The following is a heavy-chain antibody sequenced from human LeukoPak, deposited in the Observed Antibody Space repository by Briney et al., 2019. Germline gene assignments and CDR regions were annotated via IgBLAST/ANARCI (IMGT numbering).Heavy chain of an antibody. Sequence: GASVKVSCKTSGYTFTDYYLYWVRQAPGQGPGWMGRISPDNGVTKIAQKFQGRVTMTRDTSINTIYMELGRLTGDDTAVYYCARKTTALDYWGQGTQISV. CDR3: ARKTTALDY. CDR2: ISPDNGVT. J-gene: IGHJ4*02. V-gene: IGHV1-2*06. D-gene: IGHD4-17*01. CDR1: GYTFTDYY.